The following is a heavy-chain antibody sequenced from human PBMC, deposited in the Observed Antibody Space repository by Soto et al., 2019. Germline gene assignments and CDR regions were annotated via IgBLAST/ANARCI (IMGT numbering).Heavy chain of an antibody. J-gene: IGHJ3*02. Sequence: QVQLQQWGAGLLKPSETLSLTCAVYGGSFSGYYWSWIRQPPGKGLEWIGEINHSGSTNYNPSLKSRVTISVDTSKNQFSLKLSSVTAADTAVYYCARGTSITGTVDIWGQGTMVTVSS. CDR3: ARGTSITGTVDI. CDR2: INHSGST. V-gene: IGHV4-34*01. D-gene: IGHD1-7*01. CDR1: GGSFSGYY.